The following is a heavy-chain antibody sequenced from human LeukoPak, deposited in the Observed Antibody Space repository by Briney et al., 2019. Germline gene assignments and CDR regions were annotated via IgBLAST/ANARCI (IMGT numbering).Heavy chain of an antibody. CDR1: GFTFSSYE. CDR2: ISSSGSTI. D-gene: IGHD4-17*01. CDR3: ARGRAVTTSEGDI. V-gene: IGHV3-48*03. J-gene: IGHJ3*02. Sequence: GGSLRLSCAASGFTFSSYEMNWVRQAPGKGLEWVSYISSSGSTIYYADSVKGRFTISRDNAKNSLYLQMNSLGAEDTAVHYCARGRAVTTSEGDIWGQGTMVTVSS.